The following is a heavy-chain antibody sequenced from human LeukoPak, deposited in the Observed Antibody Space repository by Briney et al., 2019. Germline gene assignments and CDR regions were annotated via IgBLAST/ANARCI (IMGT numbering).Heavy chain of an antibody. Sequence: PGGSLRLSCAASGFTFSSYEMNWVRRAPGKGLEWVSYISSSGSTIYYADSVKGRFTISRDNAKNSLYLQMNSLRAEDTAVYYCARDADDYGFDYWGQGTLVTVSS. D-gene: IGHD4-17*01. CDR2: ISSSGSTI. J-gene: IGHJ4*02. CDR3: ARDADDYGFDY. CDR1: GFTFSSYE. V-gene: IGHV3-48*03.